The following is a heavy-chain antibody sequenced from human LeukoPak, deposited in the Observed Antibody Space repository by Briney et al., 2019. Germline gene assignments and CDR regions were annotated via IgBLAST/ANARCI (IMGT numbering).Heavy chain of an antibody. CDR1: GGSTSSYY. Sequence: SETLSLTCTVSGGSTSSYYWSWVRQPPGKGLEWIGYIYYSGSTNYNPSLKSRVTMSVDTSKNQFSLKLSSVTAADTAVYYCVRGGIVGTTARIPLFDYWGQGTLVTVSS. V-gene: IGHV4-59*01. CDR3: VRGGIVGTTARIPLFDY. D-gene: IGHD1-26*01. J-gene: IGHJ4*02. CDR2: IYYSGST.